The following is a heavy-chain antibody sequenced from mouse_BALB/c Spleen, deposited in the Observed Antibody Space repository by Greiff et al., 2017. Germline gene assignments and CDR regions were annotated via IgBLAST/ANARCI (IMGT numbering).Heavy chain of an antibody. CDR1: GYAFSSSW. J-gene: IGHJ4*01. V-gene: IGHV1-82*01. Sequence: QVQLQQSGPELVKPGASVKISCKASGYAFSSSWMNWVKQRPGQGLEWIGRIYPGDGDTNYNGKFKGKATLTADKSSSTAYMQLSSLTSVDSAVYFCAIPGNYGYAMDYWGQGTSVTVSS. CDR3: AIPGNYGYAMDY. D-gene: IGHD2-1*01. CDR2: IYPGDGDT.